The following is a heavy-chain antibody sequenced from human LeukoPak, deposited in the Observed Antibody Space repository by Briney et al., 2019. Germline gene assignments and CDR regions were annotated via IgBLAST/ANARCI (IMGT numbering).Heavy chain of an antibody. D-gene: IGHD3-10*01. J-gene: IGHJ4*02. V-gene: IGHV3-66*02. CDR1: GFTVSSNY. CDR3: AKDRTLLNYYGSGRPYY. Sequence: GGSLRLSCAASGFTVSSNYMSWVRQAPGKGLEWVSVIYSGGSTYYADSVKGRFTISRDNSKNTLYLQMNSLRAGDTAVYYCAKDRTLLNYYGSGRPYYWGQGTLVTVSS. CDR2: IYSGGST.